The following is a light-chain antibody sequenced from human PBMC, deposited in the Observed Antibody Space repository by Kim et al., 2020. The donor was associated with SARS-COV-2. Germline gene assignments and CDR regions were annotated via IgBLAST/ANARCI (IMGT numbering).Light chain of an antibody. Sequence: EIVMTQSPATLSMSPGERAALSCRASQSVSSTLAWYQQKPGQAPRLLIYGASTRATGIPARFSGSGSGTEFTLTISSLQSEDFAVYYCHKYDKWPLTFGQGTRLGIK. J-gene: IGKJ5*01. CDR1: QSVSST. CDR2: GAS. CDR3: HKYDKWPLT. V-gene: IGKV3-15*01.